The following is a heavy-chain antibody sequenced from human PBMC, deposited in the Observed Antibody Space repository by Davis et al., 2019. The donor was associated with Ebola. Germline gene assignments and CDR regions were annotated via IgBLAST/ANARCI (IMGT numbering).Heavy chain of an antibody. J-gene: IGHJ4*02. CDR3: ARDRITIFGVVNDY. CDR2: ISSSSSTI. V-gene: IGHV3-48*02. D-gene: IGHD3-3*01. Sequence: GESLKTSCAASGFTFSSYSMNWVRQAPGKGLEWVSYISSSSSTIYYADSVKGRFTISRDNAKNSLYLQMNSLRDEDTAVYYCARDRITIFGVVNDYWGQGTLVTVSS. CDR1: GFTFSSYS.